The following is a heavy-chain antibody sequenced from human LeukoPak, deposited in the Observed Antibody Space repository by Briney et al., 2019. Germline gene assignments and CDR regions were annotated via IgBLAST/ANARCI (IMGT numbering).Heavy chain of an antibody. D-gene: IGHD5-12*01. CDR1: GFTFSSYS. Sequence: PGGSLRLSCAASGFTFSSYSMNWVRQAPGKGLEWVSSISSSSSYIYYADSVKGRFTISRDNAKNTLYLQMNSLRAEDTAVYYCAKGGYSGYEWGSYFDYWGQGTLVTVSS. V-gene: IGHV3-21*01. CDR3: AKGGYSGYEWGSYFDY. J-gene: IGHJ4*02. CDR2: ISSSSSYI.